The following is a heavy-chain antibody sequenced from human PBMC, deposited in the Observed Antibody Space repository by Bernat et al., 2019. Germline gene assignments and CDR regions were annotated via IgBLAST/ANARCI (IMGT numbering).Heavy chain of an antibody. V-gene: IGHV4-39*01. Sequence: QLQLPESGPGLVRPSETLSLTCTVSGGSISSRSYYWGWIRQPPGKGLEWIGTIYYSGRTYYNPSLKSRVTISEDTSKKQFYLKLSSVTAADTAVYSCARVVGANYFDYWGQGTLVTVSS. J-gene: IGHJ4*02. CDR1: GGSISSRSYY. D-gene: IGHD1-26*01. CDR2: IYYSGRT. CDR3: ARVVGANYFDY.